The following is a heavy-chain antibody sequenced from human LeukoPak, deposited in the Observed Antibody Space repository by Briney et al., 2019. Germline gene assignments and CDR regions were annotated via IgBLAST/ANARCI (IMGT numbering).Heavy chain of an antibody. CDR3: ARGLPYSHTYYYYYYMDV. J-gene: IGHJ6*03. CDR2: INHSGST. CDR1: GGSFSGYY. D-gene: IGHD6-13*01. Sequence: SETLSLTCAVYGGSFSGYYWSWIRQPPGKGLEWIGEINHSGSTNYNPSLKSRATISVDTSKNQFSLKLSSVTAADTAVYYCARGLPYSHTYYYYYYMDVWGKGTTVTVSS. V-gene: IGHV4-34*01.